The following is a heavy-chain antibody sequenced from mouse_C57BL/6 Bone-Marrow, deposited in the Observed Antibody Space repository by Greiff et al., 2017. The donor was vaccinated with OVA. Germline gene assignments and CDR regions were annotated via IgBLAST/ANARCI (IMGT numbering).Heavy chain of an antibody. V-gene: IGHV1-80*01. CDR3: ARRATVVARGFAY. CDR2: IYPGDGDT. Sequence: VKLMESGAELVKPGASVKISCKASGYAFSSYWMNWVKQRPGKGLEWIGQIYPGDGDTNYNGKFKGKATLTADKSSSTAYMQLSSLTSEDSAVYFCARRATVVARGFAYWGQGTLVTVSA. D-gene: IGHD1-1*01. J-gene: IGHJ3*01. CDR1: GYAFSSYW.